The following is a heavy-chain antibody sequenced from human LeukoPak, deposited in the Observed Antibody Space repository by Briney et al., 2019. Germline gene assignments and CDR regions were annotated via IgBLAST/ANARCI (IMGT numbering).Heavy chain of an antibody. D-gene: IGHD5-24*01. Sequence: SETLSLTCTVSGGSIRSYYWNWIRQPPGKGLEWIGYIYNSGSTNYNPSLKSRVTMSVDTAKNQISLKLSSVTAADTAVYYCARIVSGGATIAALDYWGQGTLVTVSS. CDR1: GGSIRSYY. J-gene: IGHJ4*02. CDR2: IYNSGST. V-gene: IGHV4-59*08. CDR3: ARIVSGGATIAALDY.